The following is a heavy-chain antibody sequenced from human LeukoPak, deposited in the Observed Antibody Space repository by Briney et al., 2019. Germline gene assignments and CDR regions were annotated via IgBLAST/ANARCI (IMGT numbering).Heavy chain of an antibody. CDR2: IYTSGST. V-gene: IGHV4-61*02. D-gene: IGHD2-2*01. CDR1: GGSISSGSYY. J-gene: IGHJ6*03. Sequence: SQTLSLTCTVSGGSISSGSYYWSWIRQPAGKGLEWIGRIYTSGSTNYNPSLKGRVTISVDTSKNQFSLKLSSVTAADTAVYYCARDGVIPAAKIYYYYYYMDVWGKGTTVTVSS. CDR3: ARDGVIPAAKIYYYYYYMDV.